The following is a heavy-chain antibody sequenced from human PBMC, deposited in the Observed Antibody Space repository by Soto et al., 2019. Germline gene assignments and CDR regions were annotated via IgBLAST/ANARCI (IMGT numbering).Heavy chain of an antibody. CDR2: IYPGDSDT. CDR3: ASLGDYSSTSNYNGMHV. V-gene: IGHV5-51*01. D-gene: IGHD4-4*01. Sequence: PGDSLKISCDGSGYSFTSYWICWVRQIPGKGLAWLGVIYPGDSDTRYSPSFQVQVTISADKSISNAYLQWSSLKASDTSMSYCASLGDYSSTSNYNGMHVWGQGATVTVS. CDR1: GYSFTSYW. J-gene: IGHJ6*02.